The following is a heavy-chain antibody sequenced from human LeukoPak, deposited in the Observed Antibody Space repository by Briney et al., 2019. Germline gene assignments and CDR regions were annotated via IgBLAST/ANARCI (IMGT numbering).Heavy chain of an antibody. Sequence: SVTVSCKASGGTFSSYAISWVRQAPGQGLEWMGGIIPIFGTANYAQKFQGRVTITADESTSTAYMEPSSLRSEDTAVYYCARESGVGAENWFDPWGQGTLVTVS. CDR2: IIPIFGTA. V-gene: IGHV1-69*13. CDR1: GGTFSSYA. CDR3: ARESGVGAENWFDP. D-gene: IGHD1-26*01. J-gene: IGHJ5*02.